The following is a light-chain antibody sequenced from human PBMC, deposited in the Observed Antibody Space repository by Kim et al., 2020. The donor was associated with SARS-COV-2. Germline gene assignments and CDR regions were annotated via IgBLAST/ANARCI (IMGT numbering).Light chain of an antibody. J-gene: IGLJ2*01. CDR2: VNSDGSH. CDR1: SGHSSYA. Sequence: QPVLTQSPSASASLGASVKLTCTLSSGHSSYAIAWHQQQPEKGPRYLMKVNSDGSHSKGDGIPDRFSGSSSGAARYVTISSLQSEDEAEYYCQTWDTGIRVFGGGTQLTVL. V-gene: IGLV4-69*01. CDR3: QTWDTGIRV.